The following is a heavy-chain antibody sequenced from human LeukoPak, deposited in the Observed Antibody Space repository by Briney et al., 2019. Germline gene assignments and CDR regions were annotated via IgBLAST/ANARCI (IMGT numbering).Heavy chain of an antibody. CDR1: GGSISSSSYY. Sequence: SETLSLTCTVSGGSISSSSYYWGWIRQPPGKGLEWIGSIYYSGSTNYNPSLKSRVTISVDTSKNQFSLKLSSVTAADTAVYYCASNYYDSSGYYYWFDPWGQGTLVTVSS. V-gene: IGHV4-39*07. D-gene: IGHD3-22*01. CDR2: IYYSGST. CDR3: ASNYYDSSGYYYWFDP. J-gene: IGHJ5*02.